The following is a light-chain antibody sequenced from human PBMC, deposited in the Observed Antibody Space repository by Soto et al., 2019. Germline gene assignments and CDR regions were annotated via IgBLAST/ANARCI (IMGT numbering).Light chain of an antibody. CDR2: EVS. CDR1: SSDICGYNY. V-gene: IGLV2-14*01. CDR3: SSYTSSSTLYV. Sequence: QSSMTQPASVSVSPGQSVTISCAGTSSDICGYNYVSWYQQHPVKAPKVMIYEVSNRPSVVSNRCSGSKSGNTASLTISGLKAEDEADYYCSSYTSSSTLYVFGSGTKVTVL. J-gene: IGLJ1*01.